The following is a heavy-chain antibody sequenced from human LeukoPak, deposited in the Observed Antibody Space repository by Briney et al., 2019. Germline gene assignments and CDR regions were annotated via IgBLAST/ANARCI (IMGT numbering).Heavy chain of an antibody. CDR1: GFTFSSYA. D-gene: IGHD3-22*01. CDR3: AKDRWGYYDSSGYLILRLGD. J-gene: IGHJ4*02. CDR2: ISGSGGST. Sequence: GASLRLSCAASGFTFSSYAMSWVRQAPGKGLEWVSAISGSGGSTYYADSVKGRFTISRDNSKNTLYLQMNSLRAEDTAVYYCAKDRWGYYDSSGYLILRLGDWGQGTLVTVSS. V-gene: IGHV3-23*01.